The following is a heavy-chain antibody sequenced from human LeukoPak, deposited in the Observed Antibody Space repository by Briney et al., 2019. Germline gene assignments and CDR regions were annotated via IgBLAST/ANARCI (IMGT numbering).Heavy chain of an antibody. CDR2: IYTSGST. J-gene: IGHJ1*01. V-gene: IGHV4-4*07. D-gene: IGHD2-2*01. CDR3: ARDGMPCSSTSCYSQVYFQH. Sequence: SETLSLTCTVSGGSISSYYWSWIRQPAGKGLEWIGRIYTSGSTNYNPSLKSRVTMSVDTSKNQFSLKLSSVTAADTAVYYCARDGMPCSSTSCYSQVYFQHWGQGTLVTVSS. CDR1: GGSISSYY.